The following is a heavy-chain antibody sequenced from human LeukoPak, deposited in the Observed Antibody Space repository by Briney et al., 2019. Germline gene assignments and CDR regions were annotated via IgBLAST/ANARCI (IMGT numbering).Heavy chain of an antibody. CDR1: GASIYRNTYY. CDR2: IYYTGST. V-gene: IGHV4-39*01. J-gene: IGHJ4*02. CDR3: ARRPRDYESPDAPV. Sequence: SETLSLTCTVSGASIYRNTYYWGRIRQPPGKGLEWIGDIYYTGSTYYNSSLESRLTISVDTSKNQFSLKLNSVTAADTAVYYCARRPRDYESPDAPVWGQGILVTVSS. D-gene: IGHD2-2*01.